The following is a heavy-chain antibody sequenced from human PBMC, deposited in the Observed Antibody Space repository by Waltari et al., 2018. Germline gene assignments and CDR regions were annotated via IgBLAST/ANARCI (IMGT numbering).Heavy chain of an antibody. D-gene: IGHD3-16*01. Sequence: EVQVLESGGGLVQPGGSLRLSCAASGFTFSTNAMTWVRQAPGKGLEGVSTINGIGSNTYHADSVKGRFTISRDNSKNTLYLQRNSLRAEDTAIYYCAKDSSTLHYFDYWGQGTLVTVSS. CDR1: GFTFSTNA. V-gene: IGHV3-23*01. J-gene: IGHJ4*02. CDR3: AKDSSTLHYFDY. CDR2: INGIGSNT.